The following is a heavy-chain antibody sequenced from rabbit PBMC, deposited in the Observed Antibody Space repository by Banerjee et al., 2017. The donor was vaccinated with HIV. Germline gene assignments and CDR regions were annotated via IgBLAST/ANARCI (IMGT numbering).Heavy chain of an antibody. V-gene: IGHV1S45*01. J-gene: IGHJ3*01. Sequence: QEQLEESGGDLVKPEGSLTLTCTASGFSFSNKYVMCWVRQAPGKGLEWIGCINTSSGNTVYASWAKGRFTISKTSSTTVTLQMTSLTAADTATYFCARDLAGAIGWNFVLWGQGTLATVS. D-gene: IGHD4-1*01. CDR3: ARDLAGAIGWNFVL. CDR2: INTSSGNT. CDR1: GFSFSNKYV.